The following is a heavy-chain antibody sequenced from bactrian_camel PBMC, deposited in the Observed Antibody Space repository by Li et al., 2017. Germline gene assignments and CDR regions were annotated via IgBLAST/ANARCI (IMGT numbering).Heavy chain of an antibody. Sequence: HVQLVESGGGSVQPGGSLRLACRVSGNAYSRYCMGWFRQAPGKEREGVAAIDSGADMETSTSYADFVKGRFTISQDKVKDILYLQMNNLKPEDTAMYYCAAGSNCIAPFDRAYCYDGKCLDVNEYKYWGQGTQVTVS. CDR3: AAGSNCIAPFDRAYCYDGKCLDVNEYKY. V-gene: IGHV3S26*01. CDR1: GNAYSRYC. J-gene: IGHJ4*01. D-gene: IGHD6*01. CDR2: IDSGADMETST.